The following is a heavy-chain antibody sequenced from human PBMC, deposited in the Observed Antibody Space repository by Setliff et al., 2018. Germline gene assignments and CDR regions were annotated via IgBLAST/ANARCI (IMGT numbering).Heavy chain of an antibody. Sequence: ASVKVSCKASGYTFTGYYTHWVRQAPGQGLEWMVWINPNSGGTNYAQKFQGRVTMTRDTHISTAYMELSRLRSDDTAVYYCARERALLRYFCWSSYYYYYGMVVWGQGTTGTGAS. CDR2: INPNSGGT. V-gene: IGHV1-2*02. D-gene: IGHD3-9*01. CDR3: ARERALLRYFCWSSYYYYYGMVV. CDR1: GYTFTGYY. J-gene: IGHJ6*02.